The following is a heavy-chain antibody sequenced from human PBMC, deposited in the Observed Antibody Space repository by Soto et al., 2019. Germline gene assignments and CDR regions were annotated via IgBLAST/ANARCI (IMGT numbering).Heavy chain of an antibody. J-gene: IGHJ4*02. D-gene: IGHD1-26*01. V-gene: IGHV4-34*01. Sequence: QVQLQQWGAGLLKPSETLSLTCAVYGGSFSGYYWSWIRQPPGKGLECIGEINHSGITNYNPSLRSRVTLSVYTSNQQSSLELSSVTAANTAVYYCARSFRGSGSYYGERGRFGYWGQGNLVTVSS. CDR3: ARSFRGSGSYYGERGRFGY. CDR1: GGSFSGYY. CDR2: INHSGIT.